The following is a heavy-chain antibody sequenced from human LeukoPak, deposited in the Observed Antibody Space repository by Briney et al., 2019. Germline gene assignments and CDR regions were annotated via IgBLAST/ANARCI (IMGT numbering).Heavy chain of an antibody. Sequence: GESLKISCKGSGYSFTNYWIGWVRQMPGKGVEWMGIIYPGDSGTRYNPSFQGQVSISADKSISTAYLQWGSLKASDTAMYYCARSDGNYYYFDNWGQGTLVTVSS. CDR3: ARSDGNYYYFDN. J-gene: IGHJ4*02. D-gene: IGHD1-26*01. CDR2: IYPGDSGT. CDR1: GYSFTNYW. V-gene: IGHV5-51*01.